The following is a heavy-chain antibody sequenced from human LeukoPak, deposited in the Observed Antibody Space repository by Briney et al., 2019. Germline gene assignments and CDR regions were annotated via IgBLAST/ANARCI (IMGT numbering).Heavy chain of an antibody. CDR1: GGTFSSYA. CDR2: ISAYNGNT. Sequence: GSSVRVSCRASGGTFSSYAISWVRQAPGQGLEWMGWISAYNGNTNYAQKLQGRVTMTTDTSTSTAYMELRSLRSDDTAVYYCARQSRASVRGAFDIWGQGTMVTVSS. V-gene: IGHV1-18*01. J-gene: IGHJ3*02. CDR3: ARQSRASVRGAFDI. D-gene: IGHD3-10*02.